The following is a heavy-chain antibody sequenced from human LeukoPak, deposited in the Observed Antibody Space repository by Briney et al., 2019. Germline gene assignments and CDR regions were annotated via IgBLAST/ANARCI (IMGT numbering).Heavy chain of an antibody. V-gene: IGHV5-51*01. CDR2: IYPRDSDT. D-gene: IGHD3-16*01. CDR3: ARHSDVVGAI. Sequence: GESLKISCEASGYTFTHQWIVWVRQMPGTGLEWVGIIYPRDSDTIYSPSFQGHVTISADTSINTAYLEWRSLEASDTAMYYCARHSDVVGAIWGQGTQVTVSS. J-gene: IGHJ4*02. CDR1: GYTFTHQW.